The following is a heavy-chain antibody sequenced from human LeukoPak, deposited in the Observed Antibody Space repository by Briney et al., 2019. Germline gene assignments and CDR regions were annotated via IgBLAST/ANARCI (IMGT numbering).Heavy chain of an antibody. D-gene: IGHD5-18*01. V-gene: IGHV4-39*07. CDR2: IYYSGST. CDR3: ARARIQPYYFDY. Sequence: SETLSLTCTVSGGSISSSSYYWGWIRQPPGKGLEGIGSIYYSGSTYYNPSLKSRVTISVDTSKNQFSLKLSSVTAADTAVYYCARARIQPYYFDYWGQGTLVTVPS. J-gene: IGHJ4*02. CDR1: GGSISSSSYY.